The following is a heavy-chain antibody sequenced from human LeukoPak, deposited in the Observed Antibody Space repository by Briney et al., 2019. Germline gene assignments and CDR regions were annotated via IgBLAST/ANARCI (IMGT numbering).Heavy chain of an antibody. CDR3: ARSHYGNTDTNYYMDV. V-gene: IGHV4-4*02. J-gene: IGHJ6*03. D-gene: IGHD2/OR15-2a*01. CDR1: GGSISSSNW. CDR2: IYHSGST. Sequence: PSETLSLTCAVSGGSISSSNWWSWVRQPPGKGLEWIGEIYHSGSTNYNPSLKSRVTISVDKSKNQFSLKLSSVTAADTAVYYCARSHYGNTDTNYYMDVWGKGTTVTVSS.